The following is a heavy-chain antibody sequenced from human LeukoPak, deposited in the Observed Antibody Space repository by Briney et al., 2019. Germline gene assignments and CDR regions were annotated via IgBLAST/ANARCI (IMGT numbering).Heavy chain of an antibody. J-gene: IGHJ4*02. CDR3: AMRNGSGSLYFDY. D-gene: IGHD3-10*01. V-gene: IGHV1-8*01. CDR1: GYTFTSYD. Sequence: ASVKVSCKASGYTFTSYDINWVRQATGQGREWMGWMNPNSANTGYAQKFQGRVSMTRNTSINTAYMELSSLRSEDTAVYYCAMRNGSGSLYFDYWGQGPLVTVSS. CDR2: MNPNSANT.